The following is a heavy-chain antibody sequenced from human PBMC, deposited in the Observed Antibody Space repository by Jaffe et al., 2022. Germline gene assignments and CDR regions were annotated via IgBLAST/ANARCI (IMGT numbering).Heavy chain of an antibody. V-gene: IGHV3-48*01. CDR1: GFTFSSYS. CDR3: ARKERLIGYCSSTSCSYYYYYYMDV. Sequence: EVQLVESGGGLVQPGGSLRLSCAASGFTFSSYSMNWVRQAPGKGLEWVSYISSSSSTIYYADSVKGRFTISRDNAKNSLYLQMNSLRAEDTAVYYCARKERLIGYCSSTSCSYYYYYYMDVWGKGTTVTVSS. J-gene: IGHJ6*03. D-gene: IGHD2-2*01. CDR2: ISSSSSTI.